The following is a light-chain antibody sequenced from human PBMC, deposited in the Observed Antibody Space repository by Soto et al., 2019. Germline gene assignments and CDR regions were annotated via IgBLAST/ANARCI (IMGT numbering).Light chain of an antibody. CDR1: SSDVGGYNY. J-gene: IGLJ1*01. CDR2: EVS. CDR3: TSYTSSSPLV. V-gene: IGLV2-14*01. Sequence: QSALTQPASVSGSPGQSITISCTGTSSDVGGYNYVSWYQHHPGKAPKLMIYEVSNRPSGVSNRFSCSKSGNTASLTISGLQAEDEADYYCTSYTSSSPLVFGTGTKVTVL.